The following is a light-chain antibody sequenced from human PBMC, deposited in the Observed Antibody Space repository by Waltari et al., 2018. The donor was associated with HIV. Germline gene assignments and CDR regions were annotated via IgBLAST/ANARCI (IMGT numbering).Light chain of an antibody. CDR1: SRDVCGYTF. Sequence: QSALTQPRSVSGSPGPSVTISCTGTSRDVCGYTFVSWYQHHPGKAPNLVISDVTKRPSGVPDRFSGSKSGNTASLTISGLQAEDEADYYCCSYSGSGTLYVFGTGTEVTVL. CDR3: CSYSGSGTLYV. V-gene: IGLV2-11*01. CDR2: DVT. J-gene: IGLJ1*01.